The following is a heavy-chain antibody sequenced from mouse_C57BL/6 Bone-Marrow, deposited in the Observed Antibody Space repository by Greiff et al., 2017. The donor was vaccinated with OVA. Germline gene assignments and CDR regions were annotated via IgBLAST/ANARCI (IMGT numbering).Heavy chain of an antibody. V-gene: IGHV5-12*01. J-gene: IGHJ4*01. Sequence: EVKLVESGGGLVQPGGSLKLSCAASGFTFSDYYMYWVRQTPEKRLEWVAYISNGGGSTYYPDTVKGRFTISRDNAKNTLYLQMSRLKSEDTAMYYCARHQDGYYPMDYWGQGTSVTVSS. D-gene: IGHD2-3*01. CDR2: ISNGGGST. CDR3: ARHQDGYYPMDY. CDR1: GFTFSDYY.